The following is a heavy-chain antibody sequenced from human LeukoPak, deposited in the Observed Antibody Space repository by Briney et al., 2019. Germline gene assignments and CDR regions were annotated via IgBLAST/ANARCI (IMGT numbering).Heavy chain of an antibody. CDR3: ARDGQWLEVLLDY. CDR1: GYTFTGYY. V-gene: IGHV1-2*02. J-gene: IGHJ4*02. D-gene: IGHD6-19*01. CDR2: INPNSGGT. Sequence: ASVKVSCKASGYTFTGYYMHWVRQAPGQGLEWMGWINPNSGGTNYAQKFQGRVTMTRDTSISTAYMEVSRLRSDDTAVYYCARDGQWLEVLLDYWGQGTLVTVSS.